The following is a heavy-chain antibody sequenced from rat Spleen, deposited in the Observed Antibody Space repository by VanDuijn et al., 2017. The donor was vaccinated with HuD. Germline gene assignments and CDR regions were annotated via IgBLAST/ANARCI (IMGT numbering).Heavy chain of an antibody. D-gene: IGHD1-11*01. CDR2: ISYDGGST. CDR3: ASNYGGYFDY. CDR1: GFTFSNYG. V-gene: IGHV5-29*01. J-gene: IGHJ2*01. Sequence: EVQLVESGGGLVQPGRSLKLSCAASGFTFSNYGMAWVRQAPTKGLEWVASISYDGGSTYYRDSVKGRFTVSRDNAKSTLYLQMDSLRSEDTATYYCASNYGGYFDYWGQGVMVTVSS.